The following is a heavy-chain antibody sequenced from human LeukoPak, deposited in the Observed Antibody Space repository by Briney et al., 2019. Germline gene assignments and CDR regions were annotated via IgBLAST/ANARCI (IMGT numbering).Heavy chain of an antibody. CDR2: INHSGST. Sequence: PSETLSLTCAVYGGSFSGYYWSWIRQPPGKGLEWIGEINHSGSTNYNPSLKSRVTISVDTSKNQFSLKLSSVTAADTAVYYCARLFRWSSSWYFDYWGQGTLVTVSS. CDR1: GGSFSGYY. V-gene: IGHV4-34*01. CDR3: ARLFRWSSSWYFDY. J-gene: IGHJ4*02. D-gene: IGHD6-13*01.